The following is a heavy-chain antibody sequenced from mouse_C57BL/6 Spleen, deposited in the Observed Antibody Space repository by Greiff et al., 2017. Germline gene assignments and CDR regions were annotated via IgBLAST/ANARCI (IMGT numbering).Heavy chain of an antibody. CDR1: GYTFTDYE. CDR2: IDPETGGT. CDR3: TKRGPRYGGFDY. D-gene: IGHD1-1*02. Sequence: QVQLKESGAELVRPGASVTLSCKASGYTFTDYEMHWVKQTPVHGLEWIGAIDPETGGTAYNQKFKGKAILTADKSSSTAYMELRSLTSEDSAVYYCTKRGPRYGGFDYWGQGTTLTVSS. J-gene: IGHJ2*01. V-gene: IGHV1-15*01.